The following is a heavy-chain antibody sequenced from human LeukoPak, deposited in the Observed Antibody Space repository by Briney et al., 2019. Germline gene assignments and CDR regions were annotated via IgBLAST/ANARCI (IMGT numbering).Heavy chain of an antibody. CDR3: AREAVRWLQLVGAAGY. V-gene: IGHV4-59*12. CDR1: GGSISSYY. Sequence: SETLSLTCTVSGGSISSYYWSWIRQPPGKGLEWIGYIYYSGSTNYNPSLKSRVTISVDTSKNQFSLKLSSVTAADTAVYYCAREAVRWLQLVGAAGYWGQGTLVTVSS. D-gene: IGHD5-24*01. CDR2: IYYSGST. J-gene: IGHJ4*02.